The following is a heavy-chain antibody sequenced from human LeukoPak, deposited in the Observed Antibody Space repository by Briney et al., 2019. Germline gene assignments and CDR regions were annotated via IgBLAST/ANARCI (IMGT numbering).Heavy chain of an antibody. CDR3: ARDHGGTLAAFDI. CDR1: GGTFSSYA. J-gene: IGHJ3*02. V-gene: IGHV1-69*13. D-gene: IGHD1-7*01. CDR2: IIPIFGTA. Sequence: ASVKVSCKASGGTFSSYAISWVRQAPGQGLEWMGGIIPIFGTANYAQKFQGRVTITADESTSTAYMELSSLRSEDTAVYYCARDHGGTLAAFDIWGQGTMVTVSS.